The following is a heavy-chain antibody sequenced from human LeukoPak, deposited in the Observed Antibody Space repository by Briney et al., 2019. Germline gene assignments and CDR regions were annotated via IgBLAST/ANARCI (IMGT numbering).Heavy chain of an antibody. CDR3: AKDRLSSDPQDYGDYGSMDV. D-gene: IGHD4-17*01. CDR2: ISWDGGST. J-gene: IGHJ6*03. Sequence: GGSLRPSCAASGFTFDDYTMHWVRQAPGKGLEWVSLISWDGGSTYYADSVKGRFTISRDNSKNSLYLQMNSLRTEDTALYYCAKDRLSSDPQDYGDYGSMDVWGKGTTVTVSS. V-gene: IGHV3-43*01. CDR1: GFTFDDYT.